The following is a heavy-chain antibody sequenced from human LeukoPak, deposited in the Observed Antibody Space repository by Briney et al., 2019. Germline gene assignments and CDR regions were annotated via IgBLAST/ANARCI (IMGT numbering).Heavy chain of an antibody. V-gene: IGHV4-39*07. CDR1: GGSISSSSYY. CDR2: IYYSGST. J-gene: IGHJ4*02. D-gene: IGHD1-26*01. Sequence: SETLSLTCTVSGGSISSSSYYWGWIRQPPGKGLEWIGSIYYSGSTYYNPSLKSRVTISVDTSKNQFSLKPSSATAADTAVYYCARVEIGATLFDYWGQGTLVTVSS. CDR3: ARVEIGATLFDY.